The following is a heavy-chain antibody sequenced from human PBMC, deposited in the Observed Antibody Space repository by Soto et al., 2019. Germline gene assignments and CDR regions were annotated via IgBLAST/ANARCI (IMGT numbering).Heavy chain of an antibody. V-gene: IGHV3-48*01. J-gene: IGHJ3*02. CDR3: ARDWGGYYDFWSGYFDAFDI. CDR2: ISSSSSTI. Sequence: EVQLVESGGGLVQPGGSLRLSCAASGFTFSSYSMNWVRQAPGKGLEWVSYISSSSSTIYYADSVKGRFTISRDNAKNSLCLQMNSLRAEDTAVYYCARDWGGYYDFWSGYFDAFDIWGQGTMVTVSS. D-gene: IGHD3-3*01. CDR1: GFTFSSYS.